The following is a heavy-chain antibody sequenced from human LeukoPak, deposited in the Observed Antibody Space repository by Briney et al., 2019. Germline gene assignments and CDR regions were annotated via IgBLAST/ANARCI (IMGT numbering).Heavy chain of an antibody. J-gene: IGHJ4*02. CDR1: GFTFSSVW. V-gene: IGHV3-15*01. CDR2: IKSRTDGETT. CDR3: TTVHGAGPVNFDY. D-gene: IGHD3-16*01. Sequence: GGSLRPSCTASGFTFSSVWMTWVRQAPGKGLEWVGRIKSRTDGETTDYAAPVKGRFSISRDDSENTLYLQMNSLKNEDTAVYFCTTVHGAGPVNFDYWGQGSLVTVSS.